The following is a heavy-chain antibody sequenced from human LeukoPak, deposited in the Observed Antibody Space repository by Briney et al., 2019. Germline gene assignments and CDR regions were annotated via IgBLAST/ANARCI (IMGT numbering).Heavy chain of an antibody. J-gene: IGHJ6*02. V-gene: IGHV4-59*08. CDR2: IYYSGST. Sequence: SETLSLTCTVSGGSISSYYWSWIRQPPGKGLEWIGYIYYSGSTNYNPSLKSRVTISVDTSKNQFSLKLSSVTAADTAVYYCARNTGFYYYYYGMDVWGQGTTVTVSS. D-gene: IGHD5-18*01. CDR3: ARNTGFYYYYYGMDV. CDR1: GGSISSYY.